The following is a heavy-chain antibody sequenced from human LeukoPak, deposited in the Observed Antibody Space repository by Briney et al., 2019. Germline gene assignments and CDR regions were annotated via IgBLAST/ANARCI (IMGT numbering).Heavy chain of an antibody. V-gene: IGHV3-21*06. CDR1: GFTFSSYA. J-gene: IGHJ4*02. Sequence: PGGSLRLSCAASGFTFSSYAMNWVRQAPGKGLEWVSAISAGSTYMYYADSVKGRFTISRDNAKNSLYLQMDNLRADDTAVYYCARAGLYSTSGLEYWGQGTLVTVSS. D-gene: IGHD2-2*01. CDR2: ISAGSTYM. CDR3: ARAGLYSTSGLEY.